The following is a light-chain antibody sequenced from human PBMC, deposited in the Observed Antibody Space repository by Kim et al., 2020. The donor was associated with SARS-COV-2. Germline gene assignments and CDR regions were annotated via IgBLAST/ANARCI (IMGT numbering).Light chain of an antibody. J-gene: IGLJ2*01. V-gene: IGLV3-19*01. Sequence: ALGQTVRITCQGESLRSYYASWYQQKPGQAPVLVIYGKNNRPSGIPDRFSGSSSGNTASLTITGAQAEDEADYYCNSRDSSGNFVVFGGGTQLTVL. CDR2: GKN. CDR1: SLRSYY. CDR3: NSRDSSGNFVV.